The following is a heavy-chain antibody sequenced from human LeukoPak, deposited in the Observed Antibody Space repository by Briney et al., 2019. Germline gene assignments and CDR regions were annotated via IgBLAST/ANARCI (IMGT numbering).Heavy chain of an antibody. CDR2: IYTSGST. CDR1: GGSISSGNYY. V-gene: IGHV4-61*02. J-gene: IGHJ4*02. Sequence: PSETLSLTCTVSGGSISSGNYYWSWIRQPAGKGLEWIGRIYTSGSTNYTPSLKSRVTISVDTSKNQFSLNLSSVTAADTAVYYCARSDLIDYWGQGTLVTVSS. CDR3: ARSDLIDY.